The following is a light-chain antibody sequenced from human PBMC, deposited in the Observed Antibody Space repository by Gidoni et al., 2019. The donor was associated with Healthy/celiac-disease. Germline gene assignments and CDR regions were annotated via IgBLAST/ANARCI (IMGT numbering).Light chain of an antibody. CDR3: QQSYSTLVYT. Sequence: DIQMTQSPSSLSASVGDRVTITCRASQSISSYLNWYQQIPGKAPKLLIYAASSLQSGVPSRFSGSGSGTDFTLTISSLQPEDFATYFCQQSYSTLVYTFGQGTKLEIK. J-gene: IGKJ2*01. CDR2: AAS. CDR1: QSISSY. V-gene: IGKV1-39*01.